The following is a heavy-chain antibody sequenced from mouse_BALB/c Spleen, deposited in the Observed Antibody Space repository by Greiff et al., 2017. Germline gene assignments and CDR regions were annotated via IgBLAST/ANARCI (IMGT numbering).Heavy chain of an antibody. V-gene: IGHV1S137*01. D-gene: IGHD2-10*02. CDR1: GYTFTDYA. Sequence: VQLQQSGAELVRPGVSVKISCKGSGYTFTDYAMHWVKQSHAKSLEWIGVISTYYGDASYNQKFKGKATMTVDKSSSTAYMELARLTSEDSAIYYWARSPYGNYEGNAMDYWGQGTSVTVAS. CDR2: ISTYYGDA. CDR3: ARSPYGNYEGNAMDY. J-gene: IGHJ4*01.